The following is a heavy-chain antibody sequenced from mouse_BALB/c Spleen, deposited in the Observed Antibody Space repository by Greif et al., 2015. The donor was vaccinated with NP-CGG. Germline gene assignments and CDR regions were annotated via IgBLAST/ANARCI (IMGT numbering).Heavy chain of an antibody. V-gene: IGHV1S81*02. CDR2: INPSNGGT. Sequence: QVQLQQSGAELVKPGASVKLSCKASGYTFTSYYMYWVKQRPGQGLEWIGGINPSNGGTSFNEKFKSKATLTVDKSSSTAYMQLSSLTSEDSAVYYCTRAGYYAMDYWGQGTSVTVSS. CDR3: TRAGYYAMDY. CDR1: GYTFTSYY. J-gene: IGHJ4*01.